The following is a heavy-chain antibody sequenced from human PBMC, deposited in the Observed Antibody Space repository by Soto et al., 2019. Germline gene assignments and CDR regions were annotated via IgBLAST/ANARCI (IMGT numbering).Heavy chain of an antibody. Sequence: QVQLVQSGAEVKKPGASVKVSCKASGYTFTGYYMHWVRQAPGQGLEWMRWINPNSGGTNYAQKFQGRVTMTRDTSISTAYMELSRLRSDDTAVYYCARGGVRYCSGGSCYALDYWGQGTLVTVSS. CDR1: GYTFTGYY. J-gene: IGHJ4*02. CDR2: INPNSGGT. D-gene: IGHD2-15*01. V-gene: IGHV1-2*02. CDR3: ARGGVRYCSGGSCYALDY.